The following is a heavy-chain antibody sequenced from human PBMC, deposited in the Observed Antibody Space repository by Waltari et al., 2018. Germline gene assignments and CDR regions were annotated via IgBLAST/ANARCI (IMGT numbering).Heavy chain of an antibody. CDR3: ARVYSGSYSYYGMDV. V-gene: IGHV4-39*07. CDR2: IYYSGST. Sequence: QLQLQESGPGLVKPSETLSLTCTVSGGSISSGSYYWGWIRQPPGKGLEWIVSIYYSGSTYSNPSLKSRVTIAVDTSKNQFSLKLSSVTAADTAVYYCARVYSGSYSYYGMDVWGQGTTVTVSS. CDR1: GGSISSGSYY. D-gene: IGHD1-26*01. J-gene: IGHJ6*02.